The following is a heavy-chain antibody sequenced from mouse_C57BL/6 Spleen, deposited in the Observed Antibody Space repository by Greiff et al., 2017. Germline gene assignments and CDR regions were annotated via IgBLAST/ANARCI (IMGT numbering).Heavy chain of an antibody. CDR2: ISDGGSYT. CDR1: GFTFSSYA. J-gene: IGHJ3*01. D-gene: IGHD4-1*01. V-gene: IGHV5-4*03. CDR3: ARGQTETWFAY. Sequence: EVKLMESGGGLVKPGGSLKLSCAASGFTFSSYAMSWVRQTPEKRLEWVATISDGGSYTYYPDNVKGRFTISRDNAKNNLYLQMSHLKSEDTAMYYCARGQTETWFAYWGQGTLVTVSA.